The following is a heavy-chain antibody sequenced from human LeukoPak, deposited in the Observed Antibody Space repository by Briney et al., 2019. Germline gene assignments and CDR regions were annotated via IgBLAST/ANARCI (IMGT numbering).Heavy chain of an antibody. J-gene: IGHJ4*02. D-gene: IGHD5-24*01. CDR3: ARGRWLQFPDY. Sequence: PSETLSLTCTVSGGSISSYYGSWVRQPPGKGLEWIGFIYYSGSTNYNPSLKSRVTISVDTSKNQFSLKLSSVTAADTAVYYCARGRWLQFPDYWGQGTLVTVSP. CDR2: IYYSGST. CDR1: GGSISSYY. V-gene: IGHV4-59*08.